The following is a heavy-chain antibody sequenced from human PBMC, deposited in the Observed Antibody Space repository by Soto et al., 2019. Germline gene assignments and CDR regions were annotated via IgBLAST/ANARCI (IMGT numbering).Heavy chain of an antibody. CDR2: IYSGGST. Sequence: PGGSLRLSCAASGFTVSSNYMSWVRQAPGKGLEWVSVIYSGGSTYYADSVKGRFTISRDNSKNTLYLQMNSLRAEDTAVYYCARDAADSGYDPYFEYWGQGTLVTVSS. CDR3: ARDAADSGYDPYFEY. V-gene: IGHV3-53*01. CDR1: GFTVSSNY. J-gene: IGHJ4*02. D-gene: IGHD5-12*01.